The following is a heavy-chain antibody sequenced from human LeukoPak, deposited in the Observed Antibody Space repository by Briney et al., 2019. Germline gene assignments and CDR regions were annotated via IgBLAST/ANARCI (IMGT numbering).Heavy chain of an antibody. CDR1: GFTFSSYA. J-gene: IGHJ5*02. V-gene: IGHV3-23*01. CDR2: ISGSGGST. D-gene: IGHD2-2*01. CDR3: AKYCSSTSCYKAVRGFDP. Sequence: PGGSLRLSCAASGFTFSSYAMSWVRQAPGKGLEWVSAISGSGGSTYYADSVKGRFTISRDNSKNTLYLQMNSLRAEDTAVYYCAKYCSSTSCYKAVRGFDPWGQGTLVTVSS.